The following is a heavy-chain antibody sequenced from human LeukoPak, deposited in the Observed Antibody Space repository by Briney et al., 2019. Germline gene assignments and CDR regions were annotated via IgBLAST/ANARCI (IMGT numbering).Heavy chain of an antibody. CDR3: ARPIIAVAGNAFDI. D-gene: IGHD6-19*01. J-gene: IGHJ3*02. Sequence: KPSETLSLTCTVSGGSISSSSYYWGWIRQPPGKGLEWIGGIYYSGSTYYNPSLKSRVTISVDTSKNQFSLKLSSVTAADTAVYYCARPIIAVAGNAFDIWGQGTMVTVSS. CDR1: GGSISSSSYY. V-gene: IGHV4-39*01. CDR2: IYYSGST.